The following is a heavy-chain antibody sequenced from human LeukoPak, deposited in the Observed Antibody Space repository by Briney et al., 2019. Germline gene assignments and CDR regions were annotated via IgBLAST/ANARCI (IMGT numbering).Heavy chain of an antibody. CDR2: MSSSGSTI. CDR3: ARSYCNNYYYYWDV. Sequence: GGSPRLSRAASGFTSSDYYICWVRQAPGKGLERVSYMSSSGSTIYYADAVKGRFTISRDNAKNSQYLQMNSLKAEDTAVYYCARSYCNNYYYYWDVWGKGTMVTVSS. V-gene: IGHV3-11*01. CDR1: GFTSSDYY. J-gene: IGHJ6*03. D-gene: IGHD4-11*01.